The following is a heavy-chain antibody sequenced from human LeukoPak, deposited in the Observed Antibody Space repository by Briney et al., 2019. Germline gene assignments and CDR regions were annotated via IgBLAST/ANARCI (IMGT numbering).Heavy chain of an antibody. CDR1: GYTFTDYY. D-gene: IGHD1-1*01. CDR3: ARDLGGTTGAPWYYFDY. Sequence: ASVTVSCKASGYTFTDYYLHWVRQAPGQGLECMGWINPNTGGTNYAQKFQGRVTMTRDTSISTAYMEVSSLRSDDTAVNYCARDLGGTTGAPWYYFDYWGQGTLVTVSS. V-gene: IGHV1-2*02. CDR2: INPNTGGT. J-gene: IGHJ4*02.